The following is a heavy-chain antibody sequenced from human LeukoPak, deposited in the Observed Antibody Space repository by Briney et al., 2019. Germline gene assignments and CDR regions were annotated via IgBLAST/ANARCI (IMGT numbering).Heavy chain of an antibody. V-gene: IGHV4-39*01. CDR3: ARLTGGYSYGYAGY. J-gene: IGHJ4*02. Sequence: SETLSLTCTVSGGSISSSGYYWGWIRQPPGKGVEWIATIYYTGSTYYSPSLRSRVTISVDTSKDQFSLKLTSVTAADTAVYYCARLTGGYSYGYAGYWGQGTLVTVSS. CDR1: GGSISSSGYY. CDR2: IYYTGST. D-gene: IGHD5-18*01.